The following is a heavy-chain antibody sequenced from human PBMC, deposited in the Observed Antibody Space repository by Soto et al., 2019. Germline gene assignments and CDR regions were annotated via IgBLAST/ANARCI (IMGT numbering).Heavy chain of an antibody. Sequence: GASVKVSCKTSVGAFSSYAISWVRQAPGQGLEWMGGIIPIFGTANYAQKFQGRVTITADESTSTAYMELSSLRSEDTAVYYCARVGFVLVPAARGAPDYYYYGMDVWGQGTTVTVSS. V-gene: IGHV1-69*13. D-gene: IGHD2-2*01. CDR3: ARVGFVLVPAARGAPDYYYYGMDV. J-gene: IGHJ6*02. CDR1: VGAFSSYA. CDR2: IIPIFGTA.